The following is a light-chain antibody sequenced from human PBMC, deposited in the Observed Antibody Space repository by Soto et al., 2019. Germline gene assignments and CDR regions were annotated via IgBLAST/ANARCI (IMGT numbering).Light chain of an antibody. V-gene: IGLV2-14*01. CDR3: SSYTSSSTLDDV. J-gene: IGLJ1*01. CDR2: EVS. CDR1: SSEVGGYNY. Sequence: QSALTQPASVSGSPGQSITISCTGTSSEVGGYNYVSWYQQHPGKAPKLMIYEVSNRPSGVSNRFSGSKSGNTASLTISGLQAEDEADYYCSSYTSSSTLDDVFGTGTKLTVL.